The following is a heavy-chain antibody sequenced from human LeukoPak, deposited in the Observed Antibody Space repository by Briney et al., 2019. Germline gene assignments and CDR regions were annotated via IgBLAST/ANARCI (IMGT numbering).Heavy chain of an antibody. J-gene: IGHJ3*02. CDR1: GGSISSYY. V-gene: IGHV4-59*12. D-gene: IGHD5-24*01. CDR2: IYHSGST. Sequence: SETLSLTCTVSGGSISSYYWSWIRQPPGKGLEWIGYIYHSGSTYYNPSLKSRVTISVDRSKNQFSLKLSSVTAADTAVYYCARGPYRDGYNYDAFDIWGQGTMVTVSS. CDR3: ARGPYRDGYNYDAFDI.